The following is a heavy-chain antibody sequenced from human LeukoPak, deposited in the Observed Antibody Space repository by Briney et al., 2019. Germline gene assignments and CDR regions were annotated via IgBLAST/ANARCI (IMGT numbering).Heavy chain of an antibody. Sequence: GESPKISCKGSGYSFTSYWIGWVRQMPGKGLEWMGIIYPGDSDTRYSPSFQGQVTISADKSISTAYLQWSSLKASDTAMYYCARSAPPDRALPYYFDYWGQGTLVTVSS. V-gene: IGHV5-51*01. CDR3: ARSAPPDRALPYYFDY. J-gene: IGHJ4*02. CDR1: GYSFTSYW. CDR2: IYPGDSDT.